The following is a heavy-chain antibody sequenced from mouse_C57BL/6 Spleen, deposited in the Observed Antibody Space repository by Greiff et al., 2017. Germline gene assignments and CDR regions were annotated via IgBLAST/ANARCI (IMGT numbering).Heavy chain of an antibody. CDR3: ARSDDYASGYYAMDY. CDR1: GYTFTDYY. V-gene: IGHV1-26*01. J-gene: IGHJ4*01. CDR2: INPNNGGT. Sequence: EVQLQQSGPELVKPGASVKISCKASGYTFTDYYMNWVKQSHGKSLEWIGDINPNNGGTSYNQKFKGKATLTVDKSSSTAYMELRSLTSEDSAVYYCARSDDYASGYYAMDYWGQGTSVTVSS. D-gene: IGHD2-4*01.